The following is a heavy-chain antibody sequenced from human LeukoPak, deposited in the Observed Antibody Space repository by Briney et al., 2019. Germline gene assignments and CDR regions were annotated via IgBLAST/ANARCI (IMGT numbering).Heavy chain of an antibody. J-gene: IGHJ4*02. CDR3: ARRIVVITTLDY. CDR1: GGSFSGYY. D-gene: IGHD3-22*01. Sequence: SETLSLTCAVYGGSFSGYYWSWIRQPPGKGLEWIGEINHSGSTNYNPSLKSRVTISVDTSKNRFSLKLSSVTAADTAVYYCARRIVVITTLDYWGQGTLVTVSS. CDR2: INHSGST. V-gene: IGHV4-34*01.